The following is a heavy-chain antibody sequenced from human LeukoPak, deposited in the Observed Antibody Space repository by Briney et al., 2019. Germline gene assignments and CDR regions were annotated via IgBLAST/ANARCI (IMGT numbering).Heavy chain of an antibody. CDR2: ISSSSSTI. CDR3: ARDLPVDY. Sequence: GGFLRLSCAASGFTFSSYSMNWVRQAPGKGLEWVSYISSSSSTIYYADSVKGRFTISRDNAKNSLYLQMNSLRAEDTAVYYCARDLPVDYWGQGTLVTVSS. D-gene: IGHD4-17*01. V-gene: IGHV3-48*01. J-gene: IGHJ4*02. CDR1: GFTFSSYS.